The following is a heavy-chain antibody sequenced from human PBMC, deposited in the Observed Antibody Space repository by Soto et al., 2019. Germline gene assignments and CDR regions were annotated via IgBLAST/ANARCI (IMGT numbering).Heavy chain of an antibody. J-gene: IGHJ6*02. Sequence: PSETLSLTCTVSGGSISSSSYYWGWIRQPPGKGLEWFGSIYYSGSTYYNPSLKSRVTISVDTSKNQFSLKLSSVTAADTAVYYCASFLGGAAAGSRRYYYYGMDVWGQGTTVTVSS. V-gene: IGHV4-39*01. CDR3: ASFLGGAAAGSRRYYYYGMDV. CDR2: IYYSGST. CDR1: GGSISSSSYY. D-gene: IGHD6-13*01.